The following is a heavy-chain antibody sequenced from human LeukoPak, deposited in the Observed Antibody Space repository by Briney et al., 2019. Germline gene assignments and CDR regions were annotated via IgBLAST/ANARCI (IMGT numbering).Heavy chain of an antibody. CDR2: ISGSGGST. D-gene: IGHD5-18*01. J-gene: IGHJ4*02. Sequence: GSLRLSCAASGFTFSSYAMSWVRQAPGKGLEWVSAISGSGGSTYYADSVKGRFTISRDNSKNTLYLQMNSLRAEDTAVYYCAKDVVDIAMVSPWGFDYWGQGTLVTVSS. CDR3: AKDVVDIAMVSPWGFDY. V-gene: IGHV3-23*01. CDR1: GFTFSSYA.